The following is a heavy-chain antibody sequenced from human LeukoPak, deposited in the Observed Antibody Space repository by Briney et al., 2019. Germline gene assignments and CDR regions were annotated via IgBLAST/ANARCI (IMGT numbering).Heavy chain of an antibody. CDR1: GYTFTGYH. J-gene: IGHJ4*02. D-gene: IGHD2-2*01. V-gene: IGHV1-2*02. CDR3: TRTTYCSSTSCRKGFDY. CDR2: INPNSGGT. Sequence: ASVKVSCKASGYTFTGYHIHWVRQAPGQGLEWMGWINPNSGGTNYAQKFQGRVTMTRDTSISTAYMELSRLRSDDTAVYYCTRTTYCSSTSCRKGFDYWGQGTLVTVSS.